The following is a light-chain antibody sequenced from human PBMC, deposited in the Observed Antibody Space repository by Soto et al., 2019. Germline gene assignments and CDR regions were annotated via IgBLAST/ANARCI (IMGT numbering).Light chain of an antibody. CDR1: SSDVGGYNY. Sequence: QSALTQPASVSGSPGQSITISCTGTSSDVGGYNYVSWYQQHPGKAPKRMIYDVSNRPSGVSNRLSGSKSGNTASLTISGLQAEDEADYYCRSYTSSSTLVVFGGGTKLTVL. CDR3: RSYTSSSTLVV. V-gene: IGLV2-14*01. J-gene: IGLJ2*01. CDR2: DVS.